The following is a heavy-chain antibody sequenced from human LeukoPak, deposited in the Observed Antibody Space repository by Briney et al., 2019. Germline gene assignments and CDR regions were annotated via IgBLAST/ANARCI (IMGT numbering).Heavy chain of an antibody. V-gene: IGHV3-74*01. CDR3: VRDPVLDEHKGYSPY. Sequence: GGSLRLSCAASGFTFSGFWMHWVRQDPGKGLVWVSRIDFDGSSTTYADSVKGRFTVSRDNAKNTLYLQMNSLRAEDTAVYYCVRDPVLDEHKGYSPYWGQGTLVTVSS. J-gene: IGHJ4*02. CDR2: IDFDGSST. CDR1: GFTFSGFW. D-gene: IGHD2-15*01.